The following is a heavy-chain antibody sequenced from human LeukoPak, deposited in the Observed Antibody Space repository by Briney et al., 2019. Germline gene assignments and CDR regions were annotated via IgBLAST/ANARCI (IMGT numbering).Heavy chain of an antibody. D-gene: IGHD5-18*01. Sequence: SETLSLTCTVSGGSIRSYNWHWIRQPAGKGLEWIGRIYSSGTTNYNASLMSRVTMSLDKSKSQFFLNLTSVTAADTAVYYCARERVDIAMGFDYWGQGSQVIVSS. CDR3: ARERVDIAMGFDY. V-gene: IGHV4-4*07. CDR2: IYSSGTT. CDR1: GGSIRSYN. J-gene: IGHJ4*02.